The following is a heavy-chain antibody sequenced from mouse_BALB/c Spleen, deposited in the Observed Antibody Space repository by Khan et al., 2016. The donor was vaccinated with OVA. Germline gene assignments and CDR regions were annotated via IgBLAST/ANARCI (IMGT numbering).Heavy chain of an antibody. J-gene: IGHJ3*01. CDR3: ARAGWDVFAY. V-gene: IGHV1-77*01. D-gene: IGHD4-1*01. CDR1: GYTFTDYV. Sequence: VQLQESGPELVKPGASVKMSCKASGYTFTDYVMNWVKQRNGQGLEWIGQIYPGSDSTYYNEKFKGKATLTADRSSSTAYMQLSNLTSEDSAVYSCARAGWDVFAYWGQGTLVTVSA. CDR2: IYPGSDST.